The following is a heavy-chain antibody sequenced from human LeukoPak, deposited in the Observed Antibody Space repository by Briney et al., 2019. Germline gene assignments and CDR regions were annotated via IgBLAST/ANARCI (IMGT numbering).Heavy chain of an antibody. CDR1: GDSISNYY. Sequence: SETLSLTCTVSGDSISNYYWSWIRQPPGKGLEWIGYIYYSGSTNYNPSLESRVTISVDTSKKQFSLRLSSVTAADTAVYYCARGTAVAGTWGQGTLVTVSS. J-gene: IGHJ5*02. CDR2: IYYSGST. V-gene: IGHV4-59*01. D-gene: IGHD6-19*01. CDR3: ARGTAVAGT.